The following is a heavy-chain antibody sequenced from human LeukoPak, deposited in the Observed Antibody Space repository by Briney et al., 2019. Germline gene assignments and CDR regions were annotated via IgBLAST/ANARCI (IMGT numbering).Heavy chain of an antibody. CDR1: GFTFSSYS. CDR3: AKGVVVPADPFDY. J-gene: IGHJ4*02. V-gene: IGHV3-21*01. D-gene: IGHD2-2*01. CDR2: ISSSSSYI. Sequence: GGSLRLSCAASGFTFSSYSVNWVRQPPGKGLEWVSSISSSSSYIYYADSVKGRFTISRDNAKNSLYLQMNSLRAEDTAVYYCAKGVVVPADPFDYWGQGTLVTVSS.